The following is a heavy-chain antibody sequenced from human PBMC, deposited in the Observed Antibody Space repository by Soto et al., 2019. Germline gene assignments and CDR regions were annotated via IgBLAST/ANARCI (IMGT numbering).Heavy chain of an antibody. D-gene: IGHD2-15*01. CDR3: ARHPPLGYCSGGSCYPDYFDY. J-gene: IGHJ4*02. Sequence: QLQLQESGPGLVKPSETLSLTCTVSGGSISSSSYYWGWIRQPPGKGLEWIGSIYYSGSTYYNPSLKSRVTISVDTSKNQFSLKLSSVTAADTAVYYCARHPPLGYCSGGSCYPDYFDYWGQGTLVTVSS. V-gene: IGHV4-39*01. CDR2: IYYSGST. CDR1: GGSISSSSYY.